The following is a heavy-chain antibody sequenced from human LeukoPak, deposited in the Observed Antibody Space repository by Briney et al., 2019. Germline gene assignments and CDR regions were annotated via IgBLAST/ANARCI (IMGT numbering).Heavy chain of an antibody. CDR3: ARARGDVVVPAAIYDYYYYMDV. V-gene: IGHV4-34*01. J-gene: IGHJ6*03. Sequence: SETLCLTCAAYGGSFSGYSWSWIRQPPGKGLEWIGEINHSGSTNYNPSLKSRVTISVDTSKNQFSLKLSSVTAADTAVYYCARARGDVVVPAAIYDYYYYMDVWGKGTTVTVSS. CDR1: GGSFSGYS. D-gene: IGHD2-2*02. CDR2: INHSGST.